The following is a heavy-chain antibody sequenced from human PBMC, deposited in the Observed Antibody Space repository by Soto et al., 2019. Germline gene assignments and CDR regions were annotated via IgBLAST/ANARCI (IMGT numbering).Heavy chain of an antibody. Sequence: EVPLVESGGGLVQPGGSLRLSCAASGFTFSSYAMHWVRQAPGKGLEYVSAISSNGGSTYYANSVKGRFTISRDNSKNTLYLQMGSLRAEDMAVYYCARGATPAAISNWFDPWGQGTLVTVSS. D-gene: IGHD2-2*01. CDR1: GFTFSSYA. J-gene: IGHJ5*02. V-gene: IGHV3-64*01. CDR2: ISSNGGST. CDR3: ARGATPAAISNWFDP.